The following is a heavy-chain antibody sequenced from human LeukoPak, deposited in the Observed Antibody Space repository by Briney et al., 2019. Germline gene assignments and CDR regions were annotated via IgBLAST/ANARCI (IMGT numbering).Heavy chain of an antibody. CDR1: GFTFSSYW. D-gene: IGHD3-10*01. CDR2: IKQDGSEK. Sequence: GGSLRLSCAASGFTFSSYWMSWVRQAPGKGLEWVPNIKQDGSEKYYVDSVKGRFTISRDNAKNSLYLQMNSLRAEDTAVYYCARDRYGSGSYSDYWGQGTLVTVSS. V-gene: IGHV3-7*01. CDR3: ARDRYGSGSYSDY. J-gene: IGHJ4*02.